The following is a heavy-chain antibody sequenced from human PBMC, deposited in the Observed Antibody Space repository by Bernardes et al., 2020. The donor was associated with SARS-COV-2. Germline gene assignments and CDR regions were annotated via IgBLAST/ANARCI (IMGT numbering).Heavy chain of an antibody. D-gene: IGHD2-15*01. J-gene: IGHJ4*02. CDR2: ISPYNGNT. Sequence: AGWKVSCKASGYTFTSYGITWVRQAPGQGLEWMGSISPYNGNTNYAQKFQGRVTMTTDTSTTTAYMDLRSLRSDDTAVYYCARETYCSGGNCYWDYWGQGTLVTVSS. CDR3: ARETYCSGGNCYWDY. V-gene: IGHV1-18*01. CDR1: GYTFTSYG.